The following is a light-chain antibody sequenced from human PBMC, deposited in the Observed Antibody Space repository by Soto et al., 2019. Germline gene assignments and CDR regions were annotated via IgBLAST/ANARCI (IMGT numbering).Light chain of an antibody. J-gene: IGLJ1*01. CDR3: AAWDDRLNRFYV. CDR1: SSNIGSNT. Sequence: QSALTQPPSASGTPGQRVTISCSGSSSNIGSNTVNWYQQLPGTAPKLLIYSNNQRPSGVPDRFSGSKSGTSASLAISGLQSEDEAEYYCAAWDDRLNRFYVFGTGTKVTVL. CDR2: SNN. V-gene: IGLV1-44*01.